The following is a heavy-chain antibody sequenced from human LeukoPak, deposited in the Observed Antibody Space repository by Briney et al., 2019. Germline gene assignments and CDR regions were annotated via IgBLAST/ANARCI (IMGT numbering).Heavy chain of an antibody. CDR3: ARDPKLELRPYYFDY. CDR1: GGTFSSYA. CDR2: IIPIFGTA. Sequence: ASVKVSCKASGGTFSSYAISWVRQAPGQGLEWMGRIIPIFGTANYAQKFQGGVTITTDESTSTAYMELSSLRSEDTAVYYCARDPKLELRPYYFDYWGQGTLVTVSS. J-gene: IGHJ4*02. D-gene: IGHD1-7*01. V-gene: IGHV1-69*05.